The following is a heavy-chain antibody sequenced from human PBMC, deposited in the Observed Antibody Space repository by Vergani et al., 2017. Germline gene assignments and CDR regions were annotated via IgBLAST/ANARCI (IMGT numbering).Heavy chain of an antibody. V-gene: IGHV3-23*01. D-gene: IGHD2-2*01. CDR3: AKDRGYCSSTSCYTRVTTYYFDY. Sequence: EVQLLESGGGLVQPGGSLRLSCAASGFTFSSYAMSWVRQAPGKGLEWVSAISGSGGSTYYADSVKGRFTISRDTSKNTLYLQMNSLRAEDTAVYYCAKDRGYCSSTSCYTRVTTYYFDYWGQGTLVTVSS. CDR1: GFTFSSYA. CDR2: ISGSGGST. J-gene: IGHJ4*02.